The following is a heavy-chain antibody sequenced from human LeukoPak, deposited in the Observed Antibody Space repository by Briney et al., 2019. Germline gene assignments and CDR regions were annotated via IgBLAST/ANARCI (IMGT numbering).Heavy chain of an antibody. J-gene: IGHJ4*02. Sequence: VASVKVSCKASGGTFSSYAISWVRQAPGQGLEWMGGIIPIFGTANYAQKFQGRVTITTDESTSTAYMELSSLRSEDTAVYYCAREGDYYGSGSQRFDYWGQGTLVTVSS. CDR1: GGTFSSYA. D-gene: IGHD3-10*01. V-gene: IGHV1-69*05. CDR3: AREGDYYGSGSQRFDY. CDR2: IIPIFGTA.